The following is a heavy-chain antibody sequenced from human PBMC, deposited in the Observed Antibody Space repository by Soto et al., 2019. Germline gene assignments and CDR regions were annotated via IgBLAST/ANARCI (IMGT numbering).Heavy chain of an antibody. CDR2: ISVDKGNT. J-gene: IGHJ1*01. V-gene: IGHV1-18*01. Sequence: QIQVVQSGPEVKKPGASVKVSCKASGDTFSSDDISWVRQAPGQGLEWMGWISVDKGNTNYAQKFQGRVTLTTDTATSTAYMGATGPGPDDTAAYDCARDDYNRGKCDLWGQGTLVTVSS. CDR3: ARDDYNRGKCDL. D-gene: IGHD6-25*01. CDR1: GDTFSSDD.